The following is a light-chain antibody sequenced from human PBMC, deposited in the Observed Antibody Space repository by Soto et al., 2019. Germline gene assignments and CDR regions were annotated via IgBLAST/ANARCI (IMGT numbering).Light chain of an antibody. V-gene: IGKV3-11*01. CDR3: QQRNNWPGT. CDR1: QSVSRSY. CDR2: DAS. Sequence: EIVLAQSPATLSLSPGDRATLSCGASQSVSRSYLAWYQQKPGRAPRLLIYDASNRAAGIPARFSGSGSGTDFTLTISSLEPEDFAVYYCQQRNNWPGTFGQGTKVDI. J-gene: IGKJ1*01.